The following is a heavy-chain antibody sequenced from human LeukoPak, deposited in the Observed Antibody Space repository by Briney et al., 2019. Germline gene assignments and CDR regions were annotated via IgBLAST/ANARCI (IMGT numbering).Heavy chain of an antibody. D-gene: IGHD1-7*01. Sequence: SETLSLTCTVSGGTISRNYWGWIRQPPGKGLEWIAYIDSSESTNYNPSLKSRLTISVDASKNQFSLKLGSVTAADTAVYYCARDRRRELLHAFDIWGQGTMVTVSS. CDR3: ARDRRRELLHAFDI. J-gene: IGHJ3*02. CDR1: GGTISRNY. V-gene: IGHV4-59*13. CDR2: IDSSEST.